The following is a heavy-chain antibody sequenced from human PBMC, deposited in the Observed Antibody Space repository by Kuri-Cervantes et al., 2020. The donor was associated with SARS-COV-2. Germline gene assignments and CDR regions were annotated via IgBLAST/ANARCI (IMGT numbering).Heavy chain of an antibody. CDR1: GFSLSTSGMC. CDR3: AHRRGGTGNAFDI. D-gene: IGHD3-16*01. J-gene: IGHJ3*02. V-gene: IGHV2-70*12. Sequence: SGPTLVKPTQTPTLACTFSGFSLSTSGMCVSWIRQPPGKALEWLARIDWDDDKYYSTSLKTRLTISKDTSKNQVVLTTTNMYPVDTATYYCAHRRGGTGNAFDIWGQGTRGTVSS. CDR2: IDWDDDK.